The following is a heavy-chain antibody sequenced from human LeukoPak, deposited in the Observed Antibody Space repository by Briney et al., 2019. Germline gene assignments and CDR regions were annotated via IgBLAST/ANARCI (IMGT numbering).Heavy chain of an antibody. D-gene: IGHD6-19*01. CDR2: ISAYNGNT. Sequence: ASVKVSCKASGYTFTKYGFSWVRQAPGQGLEWMGWISAYNGNTKYAGKFQGRVTMTTDTSTSTADMELRSLRSDDTAVYYCVIDRSYSSGWYPRGYFDYWGQGTLVTVSS. V-gene: IGHV1-18*01. CDR1: GYTFTKYG. J-gene: IGHJ4*02. CDR3: VIDRSYSSGWYPRGYFDY.